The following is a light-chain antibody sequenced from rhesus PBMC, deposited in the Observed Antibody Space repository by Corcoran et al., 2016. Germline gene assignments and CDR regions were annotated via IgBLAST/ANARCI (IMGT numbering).Light chain of an antibody. V-gene: IGKV1-25*02. CDR2: EAS. J-gene: IGKJ1*01. CDR1: QAIIND. CDR3: QHYHTYPWT. Sequence: DIQMTQSPSSLSASVGDRVTITCRASQAIINDLAWYQRKPGGAPNLLIVEASSRQSGIPSRFSGSGSWTDFTLTISSLQPEDSATYYCQHYHTYPWTFGQGTQVGIK.